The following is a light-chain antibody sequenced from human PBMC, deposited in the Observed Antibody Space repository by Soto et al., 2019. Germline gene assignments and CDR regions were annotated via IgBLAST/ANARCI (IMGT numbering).Light chain of an antibody. Sequence: GARVPITCRASQSISSSLAWYQQKPGKAPKFLIYDDSNFESGVPARFSGSGSGTEFTLTISSLQPDDFATYYCQQYSSYWTFGQGTKWEIK. CDR3: QQYSSYWT. J-gene: IGKJ1*01. V-gene: IGKV1-5*01. CDR1: QSISSS. CDR2: DDS.